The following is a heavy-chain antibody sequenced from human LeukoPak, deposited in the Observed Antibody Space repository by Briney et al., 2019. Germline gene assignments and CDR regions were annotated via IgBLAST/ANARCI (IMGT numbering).Heavy chain of an antibody. CDR3: AKSSISGLPDY. J-gene: IGHJ4*02. CDR1: GYSFNTYW. CDR2: IYPGDSDT. Sequence: GESLKISCKGSGYSFNTYWIGWVRQMPGKGLEWMGIIYPGDSDTKYSPSFQGQVTISADKSISTAYLQWSSLKASDTAIYYCAKSSISGLPDYWGQGTLVTVSS. V-gene: IGHV5-51*01. D-gene: IGHD6-19*01.